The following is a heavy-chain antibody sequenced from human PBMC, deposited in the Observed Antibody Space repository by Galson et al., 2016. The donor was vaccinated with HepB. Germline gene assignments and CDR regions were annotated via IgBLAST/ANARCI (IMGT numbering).Heavy chain of an antibody. J-gene: IGHJ4*02. CDR2: ISYHGKT. CDR1: GGSISSSRSYY. V-gene: IGHV4-39*02. CDR3: ASDDY. Sequence: SETLSLTCTVSGGSISSSRSYYWGWIRQPPGRGLEWIGTISYHGKTYYHPSLKSRVTISVDTSRNQFSLRLSYVTATDTAVYYCASDDYWGQGTLVTVSS.